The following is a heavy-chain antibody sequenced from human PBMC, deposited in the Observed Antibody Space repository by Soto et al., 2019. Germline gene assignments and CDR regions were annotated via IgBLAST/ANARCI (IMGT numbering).Heavy chain of an antibody. Sequence: GSLRLSCAASGFTFSSYAMHWVRQAPGKGLEWVAVISYDGSNKYYADSVKGRFTISRDNSKNTLYLQMNSLRAEDTAVYYCATDNEYTGKETYYFDYWGQGTLVTVYS. V-gene: IGHV3-30-3*01. D-gene: IGHD1-1*01. CDR1: GFTFSSYA. CDR2: ISYDGSNK. J-gene: IGHJ4*02. CDR3: ATDNEYTGKETYYFDY.